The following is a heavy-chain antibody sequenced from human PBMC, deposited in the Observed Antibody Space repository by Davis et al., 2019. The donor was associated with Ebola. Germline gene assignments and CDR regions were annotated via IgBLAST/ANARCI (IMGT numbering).Heavy chain of an antibody. CDR2: ISYDGSNK. Sequence: GESLKISCAASGFTFSSYAMHWVRQAPGQGLEWVAVISYDGSNKYYADSAKGRFTISRDNSKNTLYLQMNSLRAEDTAVYYCARDLFWTVAGTSYYYGMDVWGQGTTVTVSS. CDR1: GFTFSSYA. CDR3: ARDLFWTVAGTSYYYGMDV. D-gene: IGHD6-19*01. V-gene: IGHV3-30-3*01. J-gene: IGHJ6*02.